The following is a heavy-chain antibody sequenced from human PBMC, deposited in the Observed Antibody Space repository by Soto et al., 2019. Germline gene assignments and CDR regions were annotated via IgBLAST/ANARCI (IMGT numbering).Heavy chain of an antibody. CDR1: GFTFSSHE. CDR3: ARYNWNFHFDY. Sequence: PGGSLPLSCAASGFTFSSHEMVWVRQAPGKGLEWVSYISSSGTTKHYADSVKGRFTISRDNAKNSLYLQMNSLRAEDTAVYFCARYNWNFHFDYWGQGTLVTVSS. CDR2: ISSSGTTK. D-gene: IGHD1-7*01. V-gene: IGHV3-48*03. J-gene: IGHJ4*02.